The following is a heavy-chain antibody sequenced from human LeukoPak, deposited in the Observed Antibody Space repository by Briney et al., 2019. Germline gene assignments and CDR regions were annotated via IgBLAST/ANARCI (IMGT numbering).Heavy chain of an antibody. CDR2: IYTSGST. J-gene: IGHJ4*02. CDR1: GGSISSYY. Sequence: SETLSLTCTVSGGSISSYYWSWIRQPAGKGLEWIGRIYTSGSTNYNPSLKSPVTMSVDTSKNQFSLKLSSVTAADTAVYYCARAVEGIAAAPVYFDYWGQGTLVTVSS. V-gene: IGHV4-4*07. CDR3: ARAVEGIAAAPVYFDY. D-gene: IGHD6-13*01.